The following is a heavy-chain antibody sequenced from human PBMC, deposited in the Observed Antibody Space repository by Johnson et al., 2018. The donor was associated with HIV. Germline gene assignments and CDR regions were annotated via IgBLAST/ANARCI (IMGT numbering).Heavy chain of an antibody. Sequence: QMLLVESGGGVVQPGRSLRLSCAASGFTFSSYAMHWVRQAPGKGLEWVAVISYDGSNKYYADYVKGRFTISRDNSKNTLYLQMNSLRAEDTAVYYCARDNIVLMVGGAFDIWGQGTMVTVSS. CDR3: ARDNIVLMVGGAFDI. J-gene: IGHJ3*02. CDR2: ISYDGSNK. CDR1: GFTFSSYA. D-gene: IGHD2-8*01. V-gene: IGHV3-30*04.